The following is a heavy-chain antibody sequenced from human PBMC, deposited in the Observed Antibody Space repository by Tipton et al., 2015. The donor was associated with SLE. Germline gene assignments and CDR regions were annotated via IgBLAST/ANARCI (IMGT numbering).Heavy chain of an antibody. Sequence: TLSLTCTVSGYSIGSGYYWGWVRQPPGKGLEWIGHMYDSGSTNYNPSLKSRVTISVDTSKNQFSLKLSSVTAADTAVYYCAREGYCSGGSCYPGWFDPWGQGTLVTVSS. CDR1: GYSIGSGYY. CDR3: AREGYCSGGSCYPGWFDP. D-gene: IGHD2-15*01. J-gene: IGHJ5*02. CDR2: MYDSGST. V-gene: IGHV4-38-2*02.